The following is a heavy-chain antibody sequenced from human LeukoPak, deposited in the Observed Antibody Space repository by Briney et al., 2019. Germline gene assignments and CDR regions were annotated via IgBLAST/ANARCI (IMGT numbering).Heavy chain of an antibody. CDR1: GGSMTSNNYY. Sequence: SETLSLTCTVSGGSMTSNNYYWGWIRQPPGKGLEWIGNNHYSGSTYYSPSLKNRVTISVDTSKNQFSLRLKSVTAADTAVYYCWRPHCSNSVCSSSRVDFWGQGTLVTVSS. J-gene: IGHJ4*02. CDR2: NHYSGST. D-gene: IGHD2-8*01. CDR3: WRPHCSNSVCSSSRVDF. V-gene: IGHV4-39*01.